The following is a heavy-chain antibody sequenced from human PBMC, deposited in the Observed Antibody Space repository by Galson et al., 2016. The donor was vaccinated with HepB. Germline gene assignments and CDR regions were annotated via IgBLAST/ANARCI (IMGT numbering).Heavy chain of an antibody. D-gene: IGHD2-2*01. V-gene: IGHV3-23*01. CDR2: ISRSGDST. Sequence: SLRLSCAASGFTFRNYGVTWVRQAPGKGLEVVSSISRSGDSTDYADSVKGRFTISRDNSKNTLSLQMNSLTADDTAIYYCVQGSTAPAVWGKGTPVTVST. CDR1: GFTFRNYG. J-gene: IGHJ6*04. CDR3: VQGSTAPAV.